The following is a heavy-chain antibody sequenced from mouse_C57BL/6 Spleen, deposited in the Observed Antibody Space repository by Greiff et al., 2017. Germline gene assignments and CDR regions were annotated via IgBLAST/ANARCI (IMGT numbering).Heavy chain of an antibody. J-gene: IGHJ4*01. CDR3: AGENYGSGCNYGMAY. CDR1: GYAFTNYL. V-gene: IGHV1-54*01. D-gene: IGHD1-1*01. Sequence: VQLQQSGAELVRPGTSVKVSCKASGYAFTNYLIEWVKQRPGQGLEWIGVINPGSGGTNYNEKFKGKATLTADKSSSTAYMQLSSLTSEDSAVDVCAGENYGSGCNYGMAYWGQGTSVTVS. CDR2: INPGSGGT.